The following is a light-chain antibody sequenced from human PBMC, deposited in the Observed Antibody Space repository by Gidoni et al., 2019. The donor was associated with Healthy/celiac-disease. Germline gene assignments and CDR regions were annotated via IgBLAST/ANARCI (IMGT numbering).Light chain of an antibody. V-gene: IGLV3-1*01. CDR1: KLGDKY. Sequence: SYDLTQPPSVSVSPGQTASITCSGDKLGDKYACWYQQKPGQSPVLVIYQDSKRPAGIHERFAGANSGNTATLTISGTQAMDEADYYCQAWDSSTVVFGGGTKLTVL. CDR2: QDS. J-gene: IGLJ2*01. CDR3: QAWDSSTVV.